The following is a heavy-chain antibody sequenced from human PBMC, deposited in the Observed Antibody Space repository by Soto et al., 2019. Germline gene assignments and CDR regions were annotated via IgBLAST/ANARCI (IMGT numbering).Heavy chain of an antibody. CDR3: ARGHDYGGNSDRPFDY. Sequence: PSETLSLTCAVSGVSISSSNWWSWVRQPPGKGLEWIGEIYHSGSTNYNPSLKSRVTISVDKSKNQFSLKLSSVTAADTAVYYCARGHDYGGNSDRPFDYWGQGTLVTVSS. CDR2: IYHSGST. V-gene: IGHV4-4*02. D-gene: IGHD4-17*01. J-gene: IGHJ4*02. CDR1: GVSISSSNW.